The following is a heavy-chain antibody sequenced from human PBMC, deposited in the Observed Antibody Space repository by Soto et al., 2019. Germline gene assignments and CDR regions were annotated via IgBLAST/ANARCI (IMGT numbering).Heavy chain of an antibody. J-gene: IGHJ4*02. CDR3: ARDPPAYYYDSSGYYPYYFDY. V-gene: IGHV3-21*01. Sequence: LRLSCAASGFTFSSYSMNWVRQAPGKGLEWVSSISSSSSYIYYADSVKGRFTISRDNAKNSLYLQMNSLRAEDTAVYYCARDPPAYYYDSSGYYPYYFDYWGQGTLVTVSS. CDR2: ISSSSSYI. D-gene: IGHD3-22*01. CDR1: GFTFSSYS.